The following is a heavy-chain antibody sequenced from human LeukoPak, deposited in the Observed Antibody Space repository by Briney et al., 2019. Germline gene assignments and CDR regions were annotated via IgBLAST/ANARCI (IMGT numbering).Heavy chain of an antibody. Sequence: SGGSLRLSCTASGFTFSTYEMNWVRQAPGKGLEWVSYISAGGSSIYYADSVKGRFTISRDNAKNSLYLQMNSLRAEDTTVYYCARGGNYGYLWNAFDIWGQGTMVTASS. CDR2: ISAGGSSI. V-gene: IGHV3-48*03. D-gene: IGHD5-18*01. J-gene: IGHJ3*02. CDR3: ARGGNYGYLWNAFDI. CDR1: GFTFSTYE.